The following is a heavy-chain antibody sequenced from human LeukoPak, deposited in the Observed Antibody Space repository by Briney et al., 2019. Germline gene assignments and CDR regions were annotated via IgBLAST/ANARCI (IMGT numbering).Heavy chain of an antibody. CDR3: ASGSSFWALDY. D-gene: IGHD1-26*01. CDR2: IYPGDCDT. J-gene: IGHJ4*02. Sequence: GESLKISCRGSGYSFTSYWIGWGGQMPGKGLEWMGIIYPGDCDTRYSPAFQGQVTISADKSISTAYLQWSSLKASDTAMYYCASGSSFWALDYWGQGTLVTVSS. V-gene: IGHV5-51*01. CDR1: GYSFTSYW.